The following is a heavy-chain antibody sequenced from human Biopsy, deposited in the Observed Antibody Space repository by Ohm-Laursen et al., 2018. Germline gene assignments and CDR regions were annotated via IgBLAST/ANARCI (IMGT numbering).Heavy chain of an antibody. V-gene: IGHV4-61*08. CDR3: ARLFRLDDYWNDDPPDGFDV. CDR1: AGSIGGSGDY. J-gene: IGHJ3*01. CDR2: ISDTGTT. Sequence: SQTLSLTCTVSAGSIGGSGDYWSWIRQPPGKGPEWIGYISDTGTTNYNPSLRGRAAMSVDTSKYQLSLQLTSVTAADTAIFFWARLFRLDDYWNDDPPDGFDVWGQGTMVTVSS. D-gene: IGHD3-3*01.